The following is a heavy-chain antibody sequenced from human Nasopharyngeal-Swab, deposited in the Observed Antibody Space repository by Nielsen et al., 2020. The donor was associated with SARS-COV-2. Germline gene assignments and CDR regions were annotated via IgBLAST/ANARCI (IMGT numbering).Heavy chain of an antibody. V-gene: IGHV3-74*01. Sequence: GESLKIYCAVSGFTFNNYWMNWVRQAPGKGLVWVSRINGEESRTSYADSVKGRFTISRDNAKNTLYLQMNSLRADDAAMYYCARDPHGVRGAMQDAFDLWGQGTMVTVSS. CDR1: GFTFNNYW. CDR3: ARDPHGVRGAMQDAFDL. CDR2: INGEESRT. D-gene: IGHD3-16*01. J-gene: IGHJ3*01.